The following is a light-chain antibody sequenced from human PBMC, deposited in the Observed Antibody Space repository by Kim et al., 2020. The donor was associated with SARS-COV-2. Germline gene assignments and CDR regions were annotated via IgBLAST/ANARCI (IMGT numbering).Light chain of an antibody. CDR3: QQYNNWPPLT. CDR1: QSVSSN. Sequence: EVIMTQSPATLSVSPGERATLACRASQSVSSNLAWYQQKPGQAPRLLIYGASTRATGVPARFSGSGSGTEFILTINSLQSEDFAIYYCQQYNNWPPLTFGGGTKVDI. J-gene: IGKJ4*01. V-gene: IGKV3-15*01. CDR2: GAS.